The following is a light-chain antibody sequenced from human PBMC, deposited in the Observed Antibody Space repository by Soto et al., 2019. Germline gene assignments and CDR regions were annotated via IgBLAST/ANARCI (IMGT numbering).Light chain of an antibody. Sequence: QSALTQPPSASGSPGQSVTISXTXXXXXVGGYNYVSWYQQHPGKAPQLMIYEVSRRPSGVPDRFSGSKSGNTASLTVSGLQAEDEADYYCSSYAGGSNLLFGGGTQLTVL. J-gene: IGLJ2*01. CDR2: EVS. V-gene: IGLV2-8*01. CDR3: SSYAGGSNLL. CDR1: XXXVGGYNY.